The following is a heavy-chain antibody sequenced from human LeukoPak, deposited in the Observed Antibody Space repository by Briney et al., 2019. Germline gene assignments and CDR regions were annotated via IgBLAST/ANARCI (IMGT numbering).Heavy chain of an antibody. V-gene: IGHV1-18*01. CDR3: ARVGYCSGGSCCPDY. D-gene: IGHD2-15*01. CDR2: ISVNNAKT. CDR1: GYTLTSNG. J-gene: IGHJ4*02. Sequence: ASVKVSCKASGYTLTSNGFSWVRQAPGQGLEWMGWISVNNAKTNYAQKFQGRVTMTTDTSTTTAYMELRSLTSDDTAVYYCARVGYCSGGSCCPDYWGQGTLVTVSS.